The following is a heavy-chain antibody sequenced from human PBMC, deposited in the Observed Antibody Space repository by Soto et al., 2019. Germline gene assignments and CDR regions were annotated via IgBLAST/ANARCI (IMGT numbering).Heavy chain of an antibody. CDR2: TNRDGSST. J-gene: IGHJ4*02. V-gene: IGHV3-74*01. CDR1: GFTFSEYW. CDR3: ARSATLTTVD. D-gene: IGHD4-17*01. Sequence: DVQLVDSVGGLVQPGGSLRLSCAASGFTFSEYWMQWVRQAPGKGLVWVSRTNRDGSSTRYADSVKGRFTMSRDNAKNTIYLQMNDRRAEDTGVYYCARSATLTTVDWGQGTQVTVSS.